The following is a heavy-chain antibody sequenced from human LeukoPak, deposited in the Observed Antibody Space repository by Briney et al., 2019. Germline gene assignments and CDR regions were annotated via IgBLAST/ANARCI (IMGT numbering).Heavy chain of an antibody. J-gene: IGHJ4*02. CDR1: GYTFTGYY. Sequence: ASVKVSCKASGYTFTGYYMHWVRQAPGQGLEWMGRINPNSGGTNYAQKFQGRVTMTRDTSISTAYMELSRLRSDDTAVYYCARWRWGSGSYYQKDLEPLDYWGQGTLVTVSS. CDR3: ARWRWGSGSYYQKDLEPLDY. V-gene: IGHV1-2*06. D-gene: IGHD3-10*01. CDR2: INPNSGGT.